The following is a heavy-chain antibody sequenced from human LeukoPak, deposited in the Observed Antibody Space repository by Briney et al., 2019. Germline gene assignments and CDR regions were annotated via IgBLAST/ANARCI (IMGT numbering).Heavy chain of an antibody. V-gene: IGHV4-59*01. D-gene: IGHD5-12*01. CDR3: ARRPGYSGYATAGPFDI. CDR2: IYYSGST. Sequence: SQSLSLTCTVSSGSITRDYWSWVRPPPGKGLGWIGYIYYSGSTNYNPSLKSRVTISVDTSKNQFSLKLSSVTAADTAVYYCARRPGYSGYATAGPFDIWGQGTMVTVSS. CDR1: SGSITRDY. J-gene: IGHJ3*02.